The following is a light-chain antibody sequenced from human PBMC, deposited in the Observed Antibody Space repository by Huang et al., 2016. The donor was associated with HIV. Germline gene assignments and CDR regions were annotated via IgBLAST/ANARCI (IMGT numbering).Light chain of an antibody. CDR1: QNISSW. Sequence: DIQMTQSPSTLSASVGDRLTTTCRASQNISSWLAWYQQKPGKAPNPLIYKISSLASGVPSRFSGSGSGTEFTLTISSLQPDDIGTYYCQYGETFGQGTKLEIK. CDR3: QYGET. J-gene: IGKJ1*01. V-gene: IGKV1-5*03. CDR2: KIS.